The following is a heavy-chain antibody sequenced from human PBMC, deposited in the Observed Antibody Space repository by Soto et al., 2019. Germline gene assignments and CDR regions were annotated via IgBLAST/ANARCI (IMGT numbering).Heavy chain of an antibody. D-gene: IGHD5-12*01. J-gene: IGHJ4*02. V-gene: IGHV4-39*01. Sequence: PSETLSLTCTVSGGSINNNHYYWGWVRQPPGKGLEWIASISYSGTTYFNPSLKSRVVKSVDTSRNQFSLKLTSVTAADTAVYYCARAYGGYADYWGQGALVTVSS. CDR2: ISYSGTT. CDR1: GGSINNNHYY. CDR3: ARAYGGYADY.